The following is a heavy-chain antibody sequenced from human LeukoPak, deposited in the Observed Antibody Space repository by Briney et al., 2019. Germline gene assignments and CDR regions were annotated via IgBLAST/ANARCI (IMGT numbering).Heavy chain of an antibody. J-gene: IGHJ4*02. CDR1: GGSISSYY. Sequence: PSETLSLTCTVSGGSISSYYWSWLRQPPGKGLEWIGYIYYTGSTNYNPSLKSRVTISVDTSKNQFSLNLSSVTAADTAVYYCARWYYYDSSGAVDYWGQGTLVTVSS. V-gene: IGHV4-59*01. CDR3: ARWYYYDSSGAVDY. D-gene: IGHD3-22*01. CDR2: IYYTGST.